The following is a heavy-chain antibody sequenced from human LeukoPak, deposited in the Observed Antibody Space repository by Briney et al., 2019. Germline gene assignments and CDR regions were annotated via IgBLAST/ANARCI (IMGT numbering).Heavy chain of an antibody. V-gene: IGHV3-15*01. CDR1: GFGFSYAW. Sequence: GGSLRLSCAASGFGFSYAWMSWVRQAPGKGPEWIGRIKRKSDGETTDYAAPVKGRFTISRDDSKNTLFLQMNSLKTEDTAFYYCTTAPSGYAYMNGWHLDYWGQGALVTVSS. CDR3: TTAPSGYAYMNGWHLDY. J-gene: IGHJ4*02. D-gene: IGHD5-18*01. CDR2: IKRKSDGETT.